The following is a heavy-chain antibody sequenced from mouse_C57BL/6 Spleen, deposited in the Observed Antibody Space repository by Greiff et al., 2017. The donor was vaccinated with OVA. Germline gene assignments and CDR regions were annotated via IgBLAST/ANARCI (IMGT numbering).Heavy chain of an antibody. CDR2: INPSSGYT. CDR3: ASYYGSSYPYAMDY. Sequence: VQLQQSGAELAKPGASVTLSCKASGYTFTSYWMHWVKQRPGQGLEWIGYINPSSGYTTYNQKFKDKATLTADKSSSTAYMQLSSLTYEDSAVYDCASYYGSSYPYAMDYWGQGTAVTVSS. CDR1: GYTFTSYW. J-gene: IGHJ4*01. V-gene: IGHV1-7*01. D-gene: IGHD1-1*01.